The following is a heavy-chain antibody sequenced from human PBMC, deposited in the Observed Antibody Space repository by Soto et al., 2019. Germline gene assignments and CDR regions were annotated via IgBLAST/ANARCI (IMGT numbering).Heavy chain of an antibody. D-gene: IGHD3-10*01. CDR2: IYYSGST. V-gene: IGHV4-61*01. CDR3: ASGARMGSSGDGSLFDY. CDR1: GGSVSSGSYY. J-gene: IGHJ4*02. Sequence: QVQLQESGPGLVKPSETLSLTCTVSGGSVSSGSYYWSWIRQPPGKGLEWIGYIYYSGSTNYNPSLMSQVTISVHTPKTQFSLPLSSVTPADTAVYYCASGARMGSSGDGSLFDYWGQGTLVTVSS.